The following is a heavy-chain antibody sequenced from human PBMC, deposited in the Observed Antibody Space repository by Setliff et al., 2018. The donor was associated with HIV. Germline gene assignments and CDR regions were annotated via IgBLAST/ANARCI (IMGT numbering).Heavy chain of an antibody. D-gene: IGHD3-16*01. CDR3: AKDYASIMIGFYGVDG. J-gene: IGHJ6*02. CDR1: GFTFSSYG. CDR2: IRYDGSDK. V-gene: IGHV3-30*02. Sequence: GGSLRLSCAASGFTFSSYGMHWVRQAPGKGLEWVAFIRYDGSDKYYADSVKARFTISRDYAKNSLHLQMNRLRAEDTATYYCAKDYASIMIGFYGVDGWGQGTTVTVSS.